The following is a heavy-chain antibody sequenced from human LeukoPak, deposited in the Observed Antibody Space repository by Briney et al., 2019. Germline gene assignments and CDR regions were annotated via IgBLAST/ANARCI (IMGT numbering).Heavy chain of an antibody. J-gene: IGHJ5*02. D-gene: IGHD3-16*01. CDR3: ARELDGGFDP. Sequence: SETLSLTCTVSGDSISSYYWSWIRQPAGKGLEWVGRIYTSGSTNSNPSLKSRVTLPVDTSKNQFSLRLSSVTAADTAVYYCARELDGGFDPWGQGTLVTVSS. CDR1: GDSISSYY. CDR2: IYTSGST. V-gene: IGHV4-4*07.